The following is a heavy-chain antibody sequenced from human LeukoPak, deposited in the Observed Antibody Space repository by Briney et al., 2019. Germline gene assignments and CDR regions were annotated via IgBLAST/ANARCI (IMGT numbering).Heavy chain of an antibody. J-gene: IGHJ3*02. CDR2: IYDSGST. CDR1: GGSIRSSYYY. V-gene: IGHV4-39*01. CDR3: ARSIRYYDSSGYYYVAFDI. D-gene: IGHD3-22*01. Sequence: PSETLSLTCTVSGGSIRSSYYYWGWIRQPPGKGLEWIGSIYDSGSTYYNPSLKSRVTISVDTSKNQFSLKLNSVTAADTAVYYCARSIRYYDSSGYYYVAFDIWGQGTMVTVSS.